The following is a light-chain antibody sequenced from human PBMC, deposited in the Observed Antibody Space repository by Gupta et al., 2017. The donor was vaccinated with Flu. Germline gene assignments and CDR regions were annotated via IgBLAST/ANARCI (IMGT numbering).Light chain of an antibody. Sequence: GPLSLSPGDRATLSCRASPTVDRSYLAWYQQKPGQAPRLLIYAAIIRATGIPDRFSGSWSGTDFTLTISRLEPEDFAVSLCLQYDIQPRTFGQGTKLDIK. CDR1: PTVDRSY. V-gene: IGKV3-20*01. CDR3: LQYDIQPRT. J-gene: IGKJ2*01. CDR2: AAI.